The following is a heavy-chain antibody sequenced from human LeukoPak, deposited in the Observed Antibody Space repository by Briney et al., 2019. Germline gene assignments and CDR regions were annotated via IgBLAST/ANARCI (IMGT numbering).Heavy chain of an antibody. CDR2: ISNSGSTI. J-gene: IGHJ4*02. Sequence: GGSLRLSCAASGFTFSDYYMSWIRQAPGKGLEWVSYISNSGSTIYYADSVKGRFTISRDNSKNTLYLQMNSLRPEDTAMYYCAKDGVAAAEEDYWGQETLVTVSS. V-gene: IGHV3-11*04. CDR1: GFTFSDYY. D-gene: IGHD6-13*01. CDR3: AKDGVAAAEEDY.